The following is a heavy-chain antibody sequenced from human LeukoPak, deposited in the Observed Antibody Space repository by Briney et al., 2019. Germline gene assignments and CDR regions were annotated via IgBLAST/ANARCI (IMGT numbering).Heavy chain of an antibody. J-gene: IGHJ5*01. CDR2: IYTSGST. Sequence: PSETLSLTCTVSGGSISSYYWSWIRQPAGKGLEWIGRIYTSGSTNYNPSLKSRVTISVDKSKNQFSLKLSSVTAADTAVYYCPREPPLAVAGPDSWGQGTLVTVS. D-gene: IGHD6-19*01. CDR3: PREPPLAVAGPDS. V-gene: IGHV4-4*07. CDR1: GGSISSYY.